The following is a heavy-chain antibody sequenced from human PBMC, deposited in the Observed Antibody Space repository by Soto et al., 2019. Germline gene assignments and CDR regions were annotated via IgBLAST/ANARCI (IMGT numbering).Heavy chain of an antibody. J-gene: IGHJ6*02. CDR3: ARDSEMATMTSPYYYYGMDV. Sequence: SVKVSCNASGGTFSSYAISWERQARGQGLEWMGGVRPIFGTASYAQKLQGRVTVTADDTTSTCYIWLSGVVAAGTPVYYCARDSEMATMTSPYYYYGMDVWGQGTTVTVSS. CDR1: GGTFSSYA. D-gene: IGHD5-12*01. CDR2: VRPIFGTA. V-gene: IGHV1-69*13.